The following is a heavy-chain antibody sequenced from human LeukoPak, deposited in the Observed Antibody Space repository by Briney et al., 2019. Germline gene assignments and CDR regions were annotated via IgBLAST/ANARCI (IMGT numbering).Heavy chain of an antibody. CDR3: ARDGLSMVAAYYFDY. V-gene: IGHV3-21*01. J-gene: IGHJ4*02. Sequence: GGSLRLSCAASGFTSSSYWMTWVRQAPGKGLEWVSSISSSSTYIFYADSVKGRFTISRDNAKNSLYLQMNSLGAEDTAVYYCARDGLSMVAAYYFDYWGQGTLVTVSS. CDR2: ISSSSTYI. D-gene: IGHD4/OR15-4a*01. CDR1: GFTSSSYW.